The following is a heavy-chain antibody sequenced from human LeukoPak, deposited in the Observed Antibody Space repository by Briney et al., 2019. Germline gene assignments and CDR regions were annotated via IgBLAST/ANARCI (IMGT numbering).Heavy chain of an antibody. D-gene: IGHD6-13*01. Sequence: ASVKVSCKASGYTFTSYGISWVRQAPGQGLEWMGWINAGNGNTKYSQKFQGRVTITRDTSASTAYMELSSLRSEDTAVYYCARDHGSSWYRYNWFDPWGQGTLVTVSS. V-gene: IGHV1-3*01. J-gene: IGHJ5*02. CDR3: ARDHGSSWYRYNWFDP. CDR1: GYTFTSYG. CDR2: INAGNGNT.